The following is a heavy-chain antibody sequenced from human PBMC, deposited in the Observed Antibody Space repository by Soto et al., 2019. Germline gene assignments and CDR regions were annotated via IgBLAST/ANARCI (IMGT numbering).Heavy chain of an antibody. V-gene: IGHV3-30-3*01. Sequence: HPGGSLRLSCAASGFTFSSYAMHWVRQAPGKGLEWVAVISYDGSNKYYADSVKGRFTISRDNSKNTLYLQMNSLRAEDTAVYYCATERDSGNDYWGQGTLVTVSS. J-gene: IGHJ4*02. CDR3: ATERDSGNDY. D-gene: IGHD5-12*01. CDR1: GFTFSSYA. CDR2: ISYDGSNK.